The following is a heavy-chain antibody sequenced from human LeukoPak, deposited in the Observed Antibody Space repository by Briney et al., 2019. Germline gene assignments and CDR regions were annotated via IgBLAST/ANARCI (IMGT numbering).Heavy chain of an antibody. Sequence: PSETLSLTCTVSGGSISSSSFYWGWIRQPPGKGLEWIGSIYYSGSTYYNPSLKSRVTISVDTSKNQFSLKLSSVTAADTAVYYCARGDDILTGYHDYWGQGTLVTVSS. CDR1: GGSISSSSFY. J-gene: IGHJ4*02. CDR2: IYYSGST. V-gene: IGHV4-39*07. CDR3: ARGDDILTGYHDY. D-gene: IGHD3-9*01.